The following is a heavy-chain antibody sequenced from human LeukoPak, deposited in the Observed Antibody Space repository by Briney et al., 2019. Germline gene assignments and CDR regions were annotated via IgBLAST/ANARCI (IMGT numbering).Heavy chain of an antibody. Sequence: PGGSLRLSCAASGFTFSSYAMSWVRQAPGRGLEWVSAISGSGTRTYYADSVKGRFTISRDNSKNTLYLQMNSLRAEDTAVYYCARDSYGSGSYSFDYWGQGTLVTVSS. CDR1: GFTFSSYA. D-gene: IGHD3-10*01. CDR3: ARDSYGSGSYSFDY. J-gene: IGHJ4*02. V-gene: IGHV3-23*01. CDR2: ISGSGTRT.